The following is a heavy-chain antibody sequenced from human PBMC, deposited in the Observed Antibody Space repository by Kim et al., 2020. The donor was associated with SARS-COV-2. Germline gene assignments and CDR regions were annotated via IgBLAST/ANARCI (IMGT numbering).Heavy chain of an antibody. CDR2: INAGNGNT. CDR1: GYTFTSYA. Sequence: ASVKVSCKASGYTFTSYAMHWVRQAPGQRLEWMGWINAGNGNTKYSQKFQGRVTITRDTSASTAYMELSSLRSEDTAVYYCARYTVTTFWDYYGMDVWGQGTTVTVSS. J-gene: IGHJ6*02. CDR3: ARYTVTTFWDYYGMDV. V-gene: IGHV1-3*01. D-gene: IGHD4-17*01.